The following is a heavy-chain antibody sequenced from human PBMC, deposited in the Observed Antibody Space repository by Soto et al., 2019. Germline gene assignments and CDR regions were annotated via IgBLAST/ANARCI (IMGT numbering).Heavy chain of an antibody. Sequence: GGSLRLSCAASGFTFSSYGMHWVRQAPGKGLEWGAVISYDGSNKYYADSVKGRFTISRDNSKNTLYLQMNSLRAEDTAVYYCAKARRGIVYTGDDYWGQGT. CDR1: GFTFSSYG. CDR2: ISYDGSNK. D-gene: IGHD3-16*01. V-gene: IGHV3-30*18. CDR3: AKARRGIVYTGDDY. J-gene: IGHJ4*02.